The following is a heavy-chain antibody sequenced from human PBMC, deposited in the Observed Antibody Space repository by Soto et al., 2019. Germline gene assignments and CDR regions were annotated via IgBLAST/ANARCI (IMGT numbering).Heavy chain of an antibody. V-gene: IGHV1-3*01. CDR3: AREGYCSSTSCFDY. Sequence: ASLKVSCKASGYTFTSYPIHWVRHAPGQGLEWMGWIIAGNGNTKYSQKFQGRVTITRDTSASTGYMELRSLRSADTAVYYCAREGYCSSTSCFDYWGQGTLVTVSS. CDR2: IIAGNGNT. D-gene: IGHD2-2*01. CDR1: GYTFTSYP. J-gene: IGHJ4*02.